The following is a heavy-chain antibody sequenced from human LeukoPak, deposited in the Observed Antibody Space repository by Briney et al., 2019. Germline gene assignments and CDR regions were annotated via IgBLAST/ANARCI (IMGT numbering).Heavy chain of an antibody. J-gene: IGHJ4*02. D-gene: IGHD2/OR15-2a*01. Sequence: PGGSLRLSCATSGFTFSSYAMHWVRQATGKGLEWVSAIGTAGDTFYPGSVKGRFTISRENAKNTLSLQMNSLRVEDTALYYCAKYSDSTGAHYFDYWGQGTLVTVSS. CDR2: IGTAGDT. CDR1: GFTFSSYA. V-gene: IGHV3-13*01. CDR3: AKYSDSTGAHYFDY.